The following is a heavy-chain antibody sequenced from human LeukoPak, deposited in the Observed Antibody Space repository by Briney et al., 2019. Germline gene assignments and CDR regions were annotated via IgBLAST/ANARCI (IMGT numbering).Heavy chain of an antibody. D-gene: IGHD2-8*01. CDR3: ARYGGDYYYYMDV. V-gene: IGHV1-2*02. Sequence: GASVTVSCKASGYTFTSYYMHWVRQAPGQGLEWMGWINPNSGGTNYAQKFQGRVTITRDTSINTAYMELSRLRSDDTALYYCARYGGDYYYYMDVWGKGTTVSVSS. CDR1: GYTFTSYY. CDR2: INPNSGGT. J-gene: IGHJ6*03.